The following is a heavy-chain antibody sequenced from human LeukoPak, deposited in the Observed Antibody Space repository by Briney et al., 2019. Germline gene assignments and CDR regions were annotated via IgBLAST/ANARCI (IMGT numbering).Heavy chain of an antibody. CDR1: GFTFSSYC. J-gene: IGHJ6*02. V-gene: IGHV3-21*01. D-gene: IGHD3-10*01. CDR2: ISSSSSYI. Sequence: GGSLRLSCAASGFTFSSYCMNWVRQAPGKGLEWVSSISSSSSYIYYADSVKGRFTISRDNAKNSLYLQMNSLRAEDTAVYYCARRPSGSYGMDVWGQGTTVTVSS. CDR3: ARRPSGSYGMDV.